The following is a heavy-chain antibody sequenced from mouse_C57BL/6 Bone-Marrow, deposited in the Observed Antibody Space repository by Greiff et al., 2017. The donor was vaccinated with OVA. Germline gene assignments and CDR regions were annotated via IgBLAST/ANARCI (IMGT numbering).Heavy chain of an antibody. CDR2: ISNGGGST. J-gene: IGHJ1*03. Sequence: DVKLVESGGGLVQPGGSLKLSCAASGFTFSDYYMYWVRQTPEKRLEWVAYISNGGGSTYYPDTVKGRFTISRDNAKNTLYLQMSRLKSEDTAMYYCARQSGLYYDYDDRYFDVWGTGTTVTVSS. D-gene: IGHD2-4*01. V-gene: IGHV5-12*01. CDR3: ARQSGLYYDYDDRYFDV. CDR1: GFTFSDYY.